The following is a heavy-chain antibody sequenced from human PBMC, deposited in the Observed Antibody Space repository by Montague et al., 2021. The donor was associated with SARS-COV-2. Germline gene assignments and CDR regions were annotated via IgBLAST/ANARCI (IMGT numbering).Heavy chain of an antibody. D-gene: IGHD3-10*01. CDR3: ARDQRRYGSGSYYGPHYYYYGMDV. CDR2: IYSGGST. V-gene: IGHV3-66*02. CDR1: GFTVSSNY. Sequence: SLRLSCAASGFTVSSNYMRWVRQAPGKGLEWVSVIYSGGSTYYADSVKGRFTISRDNSKNTLYLQMNSLRAEDTAVYYCARDQRRYGSGSYYGPHYYYYGMDVWGQGTTVTVSS. J-gene: IGHJ6*02.